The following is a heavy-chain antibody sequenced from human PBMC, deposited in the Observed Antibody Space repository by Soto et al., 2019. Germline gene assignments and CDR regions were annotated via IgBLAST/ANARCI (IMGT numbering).Heavy chain of an antibody. CDR1: GFLRSARPVG. D-gene: IGHD1-1*01. V-gene: IGHV2-5*02. J-gene: IGHJ4*02. CDR3: AHRVHVNDNWDGGYFDY. Sequence: QITLKESGPTRVKPTQTLTLTCTFSGFLRSARPVGVAWCRHPPVKALERLALIYLDDDKRYSPSLMRKITVTDDNPKNQVVLPMPNMGPGDTAMYYCAHRVHVNDNWDGGYFDYWGKGALVTVSS. CDR2: IYLDDDK.